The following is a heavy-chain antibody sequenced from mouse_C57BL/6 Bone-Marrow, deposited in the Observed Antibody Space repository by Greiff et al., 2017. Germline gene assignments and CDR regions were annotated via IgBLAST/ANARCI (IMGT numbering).Heavy chain of an antibody. J-gene: IGHJ4*01. CDR3: ARREGNTTVVATDAMDY. CDR1: GYTFTDYY. D-gene: IGHD1-1*01. CDR2: INPNNGGT. Sequence: EVQLQQSGPELVKPGASVKISCKASGYTFTDYYMNWVKQSHGKSLEWIGDINPNNGGTSYNQKFKGKATLTVDKSSSTAYMELRSLTSENSAVYYCARREGNTTVVATDAMDYWGQGTSVTVSA. V-gene: IGHV1-26*01.